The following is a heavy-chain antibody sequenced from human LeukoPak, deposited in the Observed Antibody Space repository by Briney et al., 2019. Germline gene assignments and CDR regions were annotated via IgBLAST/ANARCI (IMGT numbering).Heavy chain of an antibody. D-gene: IGHD2-15*01. Sequence: GSLRLSCTASGFTFGDYAMSWVRQAPGKGLEWVGFIRSKAYGGTTEYAASVKGRFTISSDDSKSIAYLQMNSLKTEDTAVYYCTRIGYCSGGSCYLFDYWGQGTLVTVSS. V-gene: IGHV3-49*04. CDR3: TRIGYCSGGSCYLFDY. J-gene: IGHJ4*02. CDR1: GFTFGDYA. CDR2: IRSKAYGGTT.